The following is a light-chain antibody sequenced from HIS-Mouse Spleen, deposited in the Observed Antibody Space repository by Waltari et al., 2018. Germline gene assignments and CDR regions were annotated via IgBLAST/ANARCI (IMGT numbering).Light chain of an antibody. J-gene: IGKJ4*01. CDR3: QQRSNWPLT. CDR1: QSVSSY. Sequence: EIVLTQSPATLSLSPGERATLPCRASQSVSSYLAWYQQKPGQAPRLLIYDASNRATGIPARFSGSGSGTDFTLTISSLEPEDFAVYYCQQRSNWPLTFGGGTNLEIK. CDR2: DAS. V-gene: IGKV3-11*01.